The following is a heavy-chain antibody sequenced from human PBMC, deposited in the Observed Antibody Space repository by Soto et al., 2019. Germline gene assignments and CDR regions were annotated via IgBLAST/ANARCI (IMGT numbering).Heavy chain of an antibody. CDR1: GFTFSSYS. D-gene: IGHD3-22*01. Sequence: PGGSLRLSCAASGFTFSSYSMNWVRQAPGKGLEWVSSISSSSSYIYYADSVKGRFTISRDNAKNSLYLQMNSLRAEDTAVYYCARAPRYYYDSSGYYYFDYWGQGTLVTVSS. J-gene: IGHJ4*02. V-gene: IGHV3-21*01. CDR2: ISSSSSYI. CDR3: ARAPRYYYDSSGYYYFDY.